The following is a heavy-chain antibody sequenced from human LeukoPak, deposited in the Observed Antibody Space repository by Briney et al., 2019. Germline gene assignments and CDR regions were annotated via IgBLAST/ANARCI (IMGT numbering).Heavy chain of an antibody. CDR1: GGSFSGYY. Sequence: SETLSLTCAVYGGSFSGYYWSWIRQPPGKGLEWIGEINHSGSTTYNPSLKSRVTISVDTSKNQISLNLTSVTAADTAVYYCARHSYGFDWGQGTLVTVSS. V-gene: IGHV4-34*01. CDR2: INHSGST. CDR3: ARHSYGFD. J-gene: IGHJ4*02. D-gene: IGHD5-18*01.